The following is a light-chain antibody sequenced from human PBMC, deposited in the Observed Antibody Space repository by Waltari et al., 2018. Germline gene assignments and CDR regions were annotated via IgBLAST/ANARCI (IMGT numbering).Light chain of an antibody. CDR3: QQLNGYPLT. Sequence: IQLTQSPSSLSASVGDRVTITCRASHGISSYLAWYQQKPGKAPKLLIYAASTLQSGVPSRVSGSGSGTDFTLTISSLQHEDFATYYCQQLNGYPLTFGGGTKVEIK. CDR1: HGISSY. J-gene: IGKJ4*01. CDR2: AAS. V-gene: IGKV1-9*01.